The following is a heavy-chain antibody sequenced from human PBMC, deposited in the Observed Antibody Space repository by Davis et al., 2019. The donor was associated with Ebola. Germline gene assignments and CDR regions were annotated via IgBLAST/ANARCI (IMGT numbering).Heavy chain of an antibody. CDR2: ISYDGSNK. J-gene: IGHJ3*02. CDR3: AREIVPAAILEGKAFDI. V-gene: IGHV3-30*12. Sequence: PGGSLRLSCAASGFTFSSYGMHWVRQAPGKGLEWVAVISYDGSNKYYADSVKGRFTISRDNAKNSLYLQMNSLRAEDTAVYYCAREIVPAAILEGKAFDIWGQGTMVTVSS. D-gene: IGHD2-2*02. CDR1: GFTFSSYG.